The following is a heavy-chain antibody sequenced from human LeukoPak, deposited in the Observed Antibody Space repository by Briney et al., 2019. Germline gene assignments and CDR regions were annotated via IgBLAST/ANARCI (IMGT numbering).Heavy chain of an antibody. Sequence: PGGSLRLSCAASGFTFSSFWMYWVRQAPGKGLVWVSRINSGGSSIGYADSVKGRFTISGDNAKNTLFLQMNSLRAEDTAVYFCASGGRVGDIFDIWGQGTMVTVSS. V-gene: IGHV3-74*01. CDR2: INSGGSSI. CDR1: GFTFSSFW. CDR3: ASGGRVGDIFDI. J-gene: IGHJ3*02. D-gene: IGHD2-15*01.